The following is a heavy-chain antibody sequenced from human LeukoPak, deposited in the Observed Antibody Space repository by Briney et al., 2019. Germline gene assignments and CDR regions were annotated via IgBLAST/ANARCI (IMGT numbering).Heavy chain of an antibody. CDR3: ARHLDWKGITFDS. CDR1: NASMTDYF. CDR2: IYSSGST. J-gene: IGHJ4*02. Sequence: SGTLSLTCTVSNASMTDYFWSWIRQPPVKGLEWMGYIYSSGSTKYNPSLNSRVSMSVDTSKSHFSLRLRSVTAADTAVYYCARHLDWKGITFDSWGQGLLVTVSS. V-gene: IGHV4-59*08. D-gene: IGHD3/OR15-3a*01.